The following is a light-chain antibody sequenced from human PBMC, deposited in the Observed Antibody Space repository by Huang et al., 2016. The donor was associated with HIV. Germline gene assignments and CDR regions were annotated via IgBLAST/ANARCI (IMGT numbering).Light chain of an antibody. V-gene: IGKV3-15*01. CDR1: QSVSRK. CDR2: DAS. Sequence: MTQSPGTLSVSPGERATLSCRASQSVSRKVSWYQQRPGQAPRLLMYDASTRATGSPARLNGSGSGTEFTLTISSLQSEDFAVYYCQQYSDWSPWTFGQGTKVEIK. CDR3: QQYSDWSPWT. J-gene: IGKJ1*01.